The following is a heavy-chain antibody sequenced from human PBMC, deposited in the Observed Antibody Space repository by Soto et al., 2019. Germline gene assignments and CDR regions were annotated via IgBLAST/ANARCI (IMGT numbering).Heavy chain of an antibody. J-gene: IGHJ2*01. CDR2: IYYSGST. Sequence: SETLSLTCSVSGGSISNAYYYWSWIRQHPGKGLEWIGYIYYSGSTHYSPSLESRITISVDTSKNQFSLELKSVNAADTAVYYCARDASHSSGYYSGYFDLWGRGTLVTVSS. V-gene: IGHV4-31*03. D-gene: IGHD3-22*01. CDR1: GGSISNAYYY. CDR3: ARDASHSSGYYSGYFDL.